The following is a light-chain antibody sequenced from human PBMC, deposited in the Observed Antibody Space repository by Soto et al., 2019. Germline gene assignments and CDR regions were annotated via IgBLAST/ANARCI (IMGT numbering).Light chain of an antibody. CDR1: QSLLHSNGYHY. CDR2: LGS. Sequence: IVVTQSPLTLPVTPGETASISCRSSQSLLHSNGYHYLAWYLQKPGQSPQLLIYLGSNRASGVPDRFSGSGSGTDFTLKISRVEAEDVGVYYCVQALQSPPWTFGQGTKVEIK. CDR3: VQALQSPPWT. J-gene: IGKJ1*01. V-gene: IGKV2-28*01.